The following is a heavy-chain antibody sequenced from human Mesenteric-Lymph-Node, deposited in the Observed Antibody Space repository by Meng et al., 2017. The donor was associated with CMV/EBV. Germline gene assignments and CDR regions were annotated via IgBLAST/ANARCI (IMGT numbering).Heavy chain of an antibody. D-gene: IGHD4-23*01. Sequence: GPGLQRGAGLLKPSGTLSLPCAVYGGSFSGYYWSWIRQPPGKGLEWIGEINHSGSTNYNPSLKSRVTISVDTSKNQFSLKLSSVTAADTAVYYCARHQRWLKSEGGFDYWGQGTLVTVSS. CDR3: ARHQRWLKSEGGFDY. CDR1: GGSFSGYY. V-gene: IGHV4-34*01. J-gene: IGHJ4*02. CDR2: INHSGST.